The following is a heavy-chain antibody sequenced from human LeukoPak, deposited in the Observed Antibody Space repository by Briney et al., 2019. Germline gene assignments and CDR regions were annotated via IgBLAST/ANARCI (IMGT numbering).Heavy chain of an antibody. CDR1: GYS. D-gene: IGHD2-15*01. CDR2: IDHSGSI. CDR3: AREAQYCRGGSCYGGFFQD. Sequence: SETLSLTCAVSGYSWSWIRQPPGKGLEWIAEIDHSGSINYNPSLKSRVTISVDTSKNQFSLKLDSVTAADTAVYYCAREAQYCRGGSCYGGFFQDWGQGTLVTVSS. V-gene: IGHV4-34*01. J-gene: IGHJ1*01.